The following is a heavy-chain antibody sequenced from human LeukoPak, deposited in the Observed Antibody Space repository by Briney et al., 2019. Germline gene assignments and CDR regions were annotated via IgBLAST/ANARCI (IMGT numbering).Heavy chain of an antibody. CDR1: GFTFSNYW. Sequence: GWSLRLSCEASGFTFSNYWMHWVRQPPGKGLMWVSQISTDGSQTFYADSVKGRFTTSRDNAQNTLFLQMDSLRPEDTAVYYCVRSLRSADFWGQGTLVTVSS. CDR3: VRSLRSADF. CDR2: ISTDGSQT. V-gene: IGHV3-74*01. J-gene: IGHJ4*02.